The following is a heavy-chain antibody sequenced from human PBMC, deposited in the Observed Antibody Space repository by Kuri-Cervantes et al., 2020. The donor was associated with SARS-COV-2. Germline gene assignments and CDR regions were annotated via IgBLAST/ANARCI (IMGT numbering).Heavy chain of an antibody. V-gene: IGHV4-59*01. CDR2: IYYSGST. Sequence: GSLRLSCTVSGGSISSYYWSWIRQPPGKGLEWIGYIYYSGSTNYNPSLKSRVTISVDTSKNQFSLKLSSVTAADTAVYYCARGLTYYYYYYMDVWGKGTTVTVSS. D-gene: IGHD3-22*01. J-gene: IGHJ6*03. CDR1: GGSISSYY. CDR3: ARGLTYYYYYYMDV.